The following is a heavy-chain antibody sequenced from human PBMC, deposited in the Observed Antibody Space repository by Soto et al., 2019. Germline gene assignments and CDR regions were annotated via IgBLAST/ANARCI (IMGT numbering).Heavy chain of an antibody. D-gene: IGHD1-1*01. Sequence: GGSLRLPCAASGCTFSSYAMSWVRQAPGKGLEWVSAISGSGGSTYYADSVKGRFTISRDNSKNTLYLQMNSLRAEDTAVYYCAKVNQQNATKNYYFDYWGQGTLVTVSS. V-gene: IGHV3-23*01. CDR2: ISGSGGST. CDR1: GCTFSSYA. CDR3: AKVNQQNATKNYYFDY. J-gene: IGHJ4*02.